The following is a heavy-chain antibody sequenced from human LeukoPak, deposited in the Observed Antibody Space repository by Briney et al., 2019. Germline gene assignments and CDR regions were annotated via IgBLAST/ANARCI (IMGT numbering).Heavy chain of an antibody. D-gene: IGHD2-15*01. Sequence: GGSLRLSCAASGFTFTDYYMSWIRQAPGKGLEWVSYISSSGTVIYYADSVKGRFTISRDNSKNTLYLQMNSLRAEDTAVYYCAKVGHCSGGSCYYFDYWGQGTLVTVSS. CDR3: AKVGHCSGGSCYYFDY. J-gene: IGHJ4*02. CDR1: GFTFTDYY. CDR2: ISSSGTVI. V-gene: IGHV3-11*01.